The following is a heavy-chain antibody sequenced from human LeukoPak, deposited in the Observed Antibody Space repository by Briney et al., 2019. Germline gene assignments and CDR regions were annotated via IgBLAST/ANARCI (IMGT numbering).Heavy chain of an antibody. CDR2: INPNSGGT. V-gene: IGHV1-2*02. CDR1: GYTFTGYY. Sequence: GASVKVSCKASGYTFTGYYMQWVRQAPGQGLEWMGWINPNSGGTDYAQKFQGRVTMTRDTSISTAYMELSRLRFDDTAVYYCARVPRFGCSSASCFFDYWGQGSLVTISS. CDR3: ARVPRFGCSSASCFFDY. J-gene: IGHJ4*02. D-gene: IGHD2-2*01.